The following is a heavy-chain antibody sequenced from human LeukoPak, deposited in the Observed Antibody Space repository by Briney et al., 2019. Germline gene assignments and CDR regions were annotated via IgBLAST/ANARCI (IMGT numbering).Heavy chain of an antibody. J-gene: IGHJ4*02. CDR1: GFPFRTSA. D-gene: IGHD1-1*01. CDR3: ARASWISNADAVW. CDR2: ICGNGET. Sequence: GGPLRLSRVASGFPFRTSAKFCVRAAPERRLEWVSSICGNGETFYADSVKGRFTLSKDDSRNTVYLQLDNLGVGDTAVYYCARASWISNADAVWWGQGTLVTVSS. V-gene: IGHV3-23*01.